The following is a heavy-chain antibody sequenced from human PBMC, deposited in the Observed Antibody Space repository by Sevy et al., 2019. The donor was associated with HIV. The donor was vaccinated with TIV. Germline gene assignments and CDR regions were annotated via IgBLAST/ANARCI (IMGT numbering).Heavy chain of an antibody. V-gene: IGHV3-7*01. J-gene: IGHJ4*02. Sequence: GGSLRLSCAASGFTFSSYWMSWVRQAPGKGLEWVANIKQDGSEKYYVDSVKGRFTISRDNAKNSLYLQMNSLRAEDTAVYYCARVDEQRWLRLYYFDYWGQGTLVTVSS. D-gene: IGHD5-12*01. CDR3: ARVDEQRWLRLYYFDY. CDR1: GFTFSSYW. CDR2: IKQDGSEK.